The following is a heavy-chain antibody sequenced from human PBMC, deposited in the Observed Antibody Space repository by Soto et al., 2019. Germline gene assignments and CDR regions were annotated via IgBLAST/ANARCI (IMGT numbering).Heavy chain of an antibody. D-gene: IGHD3-9*01. CDR1: GGSISRYY. V-gene: IGHV4-59*01. CDR2: IYDSGNT. J-gene: IGHJ4*02. Sequence: ASETLSLTCTVSGGSISRYYWSWIRQPPGKGLEWIGYIYDSGNTNYNPSLRSRVSISVDMSKNQFSLKLNSVTAADTAMYYCAIDARYYDILNGDSMGGFDYCGQG. CDR3: AIDARYYDILNGDSMGGFDY.